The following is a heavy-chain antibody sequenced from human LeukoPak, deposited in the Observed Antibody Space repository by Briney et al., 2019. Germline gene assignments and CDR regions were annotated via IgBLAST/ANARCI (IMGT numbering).Heavy chain of an antibody. V-gene: IGHV3-30*03. CDR3: VGPGMEDAFDI. D-gene: IGHD3-10*01. CDR2: ISYDGSNK. J-gene: IGHJ3*02. Sequence: PGGSLRLSCAASGFPFSSYGMHWVRQAPGKGLEWVAVISYDGSNKYYADSVKGRFTISRDNSKNTLYLQMNSLRAEDTAVYYCVGPGMEDAFDIWGQGTMVTVSS. CDR1: GFPFSSYG.